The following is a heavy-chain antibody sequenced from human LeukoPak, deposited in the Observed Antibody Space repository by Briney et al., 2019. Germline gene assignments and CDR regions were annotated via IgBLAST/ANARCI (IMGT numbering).Heavy chain of an antibody. CDR3: ASQICTTTSCYASFDY. Sequence: GASVTVSFKTSGYTFTGYYMHWVRQAPGQGLEWMGWINPNSGGTNYAQKFQGRVPMTRDTSISTAYMELSSMRSDDTAVYYCASQICTTTSCYASFDYWGQGTLVTVSS. J-gene: IGHJ4*02. V-gene: IGHV1-2*02. CDR1: GYTFTGYY. D-gene: IGHD2-2*01. CDR2: INPNSGGT.